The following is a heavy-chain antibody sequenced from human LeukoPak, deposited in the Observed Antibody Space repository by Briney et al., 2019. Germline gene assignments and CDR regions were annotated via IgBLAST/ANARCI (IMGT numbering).Heavy chain of an antibody. D-gene: IGHD3-22*01. V-gene: IGHV3-23*01. CDR1: GSTFSSYA. J-gene: IGHJ3*02. CDR3: AKDSPNYYDSSYDAFDI. Sequence: GGSLRLSCAASGSTFSSYAMSWVRQAPGKGLEWVSAISGSGGSTYYADSVKGRFTISRDNSKNTLYLQMNSLRAEDTAVYYCAKDSPNYYDSSYDAFDIWGQGTMVTVSS. CDR2: ISGSGGST.